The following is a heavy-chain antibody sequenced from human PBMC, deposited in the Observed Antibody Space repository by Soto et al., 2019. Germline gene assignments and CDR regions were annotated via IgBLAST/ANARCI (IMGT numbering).Heavy chain of an antibody. D-gene: IGHD3-10*01. CDR3: AKDRLLWFGARYYFDY. Sequence: EVQLLESGGGLVQPGGSLRLSCAASGFTFSSYAMSWVRQAPGKGLEWVSAISGSGGSTYYADSVKGRFTISRDNSKNTLYLKMNSLRAEDTAVYYCAKDRLLWFGARYYFDYWGQGTLVTVSS. CDR1: GFTFSSYA. J-gene: IGHJ4*02. V-gene: IGHV3-23*01. CDR2: ISGSGGST.